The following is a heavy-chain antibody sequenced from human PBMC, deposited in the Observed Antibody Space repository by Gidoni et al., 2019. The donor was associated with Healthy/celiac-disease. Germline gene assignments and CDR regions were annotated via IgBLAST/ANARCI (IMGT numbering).Heavy chain of an antibody. D-gene: IGHD1-26*01. CDR2: IYYSGRT. J-gene: IGHJ3*02. Sequence: QVQLQESGPGLVQPPETLSLPCTVSGGSISSYYWSWLRQPPGQGLEWIGYIYYSGRTNDNPSLKSRVTISVDTSKNQFSLKLSSVTAADAAVYYCARDGRVGATVWGACDIWGQGTMVTVSA. CDR3: ARDGRVGATVWGACDI. V-gene: IGHV4-59*01. CDR1: GGSISSYY.